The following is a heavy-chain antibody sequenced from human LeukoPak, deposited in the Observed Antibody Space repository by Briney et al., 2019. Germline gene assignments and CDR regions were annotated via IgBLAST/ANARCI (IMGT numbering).Heavy chain of an antibody. Sequence: GGSLRLSCAASGFTFSSYWMHWVRQTPGKGLEWVAATSSSDAGTYHADSVRGRFTISRDSSKNTLYLQMNSLRAEDAAVYFCAKAPVTSCRGAYCYPFDSWGQGTLVTVSS. CDR3: AKAPVTSCRGAYCYPFDS. J-gene: IGHJ4*02. V-gene: IGHV3-23*01. CDR1: GFTFSSYW. D-gene: IGHD2-21*01. CDR2: TSSSDAGT.